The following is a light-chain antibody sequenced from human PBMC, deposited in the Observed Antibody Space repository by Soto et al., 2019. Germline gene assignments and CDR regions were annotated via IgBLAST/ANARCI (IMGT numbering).Light chain of an antibody. J-gene: IGKJ1*01. CDR3: QKYNTAPLK. CDR1: QDISTY. Sequence: IQMTQSPSSLSASVGDRVTIACRASQDISTYLAWYQQKPGKVPKLLIYAASTLLSGVPSRFSGSGSGTDFTLTISSLQPEDVATYYCQKYNTAPLKFGQGTKVDIK. V-gene: IGKV1-27*01. CDR2: AAS.